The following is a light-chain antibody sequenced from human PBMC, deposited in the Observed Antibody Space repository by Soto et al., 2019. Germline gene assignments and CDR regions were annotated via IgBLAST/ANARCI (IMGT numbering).Light chain of an antibody. V-gene: IGKV2D-29*02. J-gene: IGKJ5*01. CDR2: EVS. CDR1: QSLLHITGETF. Sequence: DVVMTQTPLSLSVAPGQPASIPCKPSQSLLHITGETFLFWYLQKPGQSPQLLIYEVSTRVSGVPDRFSGSGSGTDFTLEISRVETDDVGIYYCMQSTQLPPTFGQGTRLEI. CDR3: MQSTQLPPT.